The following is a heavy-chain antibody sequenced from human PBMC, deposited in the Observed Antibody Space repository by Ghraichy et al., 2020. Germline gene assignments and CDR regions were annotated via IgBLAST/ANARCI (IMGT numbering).Heavy chain of an antibody. V-gene: IGHV4-4*07. D-gene: IGHD3-16*01. J-gene: IGHJ6*03. CDR2: IYTSGST. CDR1: GGSISSYY. CDR3: ARDLGLTAGYYYYYYMDV. Sequence: ESLNISCTVSGGSISSYYWSWIRQPAGKGLEWIGRIYTSGSTNYNPSLKSRVTMSVDTSKNQFSLKLSSVTAADTAVYYCARDLGLTAGYYYYYYMDVWGKGTTVTVSS.